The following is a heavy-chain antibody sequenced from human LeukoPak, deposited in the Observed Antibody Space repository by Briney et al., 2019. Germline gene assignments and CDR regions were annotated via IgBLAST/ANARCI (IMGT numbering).Heavy chain of an antibody. CDR1: GGSISSSNYY. Sequence: PSETLSLTCTVSGGSISSSNYYWGWIRQPPGKGLEWIGSIYYSGSTYYNPSLKSRVTISVDTSKNQFSLKLSSVTAADTAVYYCARQKGGVAGLKYYFDYWGQGTLVTVSS. CDR3: ARQKGGVAGLKYYFDY. J-gene: IGHJ4*02. V-gene: IGHV4-39*01. D-gene: IGHD6-19*01. CDR2: IYYSGST.